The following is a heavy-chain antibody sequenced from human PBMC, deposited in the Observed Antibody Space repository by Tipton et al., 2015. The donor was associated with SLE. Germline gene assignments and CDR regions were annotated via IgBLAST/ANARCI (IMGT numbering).Heavy chain of an antibody. CDR1: GGPTSSYY. D-gene: IGHD2-2*01. J-gene: IGHJ6*03. CDR2: IYTSGST. Sequence: TLSLTCTVSGGPTSSYYWGWIRQPPGKGLEWIGRIYTSGSTNYSPSLKSRVTISVDTSKNQFSLKLSSVTAADTAVYYCARGDMVVVPAAGGGYYYYMDVWGKGTTVTVSS. V-gene: IGHV4-4*08. CDR3: ARGDMVVVPAAGGGYYYYMDV.